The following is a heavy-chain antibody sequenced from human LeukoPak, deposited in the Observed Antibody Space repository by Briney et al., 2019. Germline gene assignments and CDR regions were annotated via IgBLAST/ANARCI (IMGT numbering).Heavy chain of an antibody. D-gene: IGHD3-22*01. J-gene: IGHJ4*02. Sequence: HPGRSLRLSCAASGFTFSSYGMHWVRQAPGKGLEWVAVISYDGSNKYYADSVKGRFTISRDNSKNTLYLQMNSLRAEDTAVYYCTTDSEEKGGYYDPFDYWGQGTLVTVSS. V-gene: IGHV3-30*03. CDR2: ISYDGSNK. CDR3: TTDSEEKGGYYDPFDY. CDR1: GFTFSSYG.